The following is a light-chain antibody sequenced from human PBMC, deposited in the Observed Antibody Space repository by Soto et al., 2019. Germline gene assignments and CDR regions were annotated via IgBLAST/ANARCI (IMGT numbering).Light chain of an antibody. CDR2: DVA. CDR3: SSYTTSSTRL. J-gene: IGLJ1*01. CDR1: SSDVGGFNF. Sequence: QSVLPKPASLLGLPGQSIPTSCMGSSSDVGGFNFVSWYQQHPGKAPKLMIYDVASRPSGVSNRFSGSKSDNTASLTISGLQTEDEAEYYCSSYTTSSTRLFGTGTKLTVL. V-gene: IGLV2-14*03.